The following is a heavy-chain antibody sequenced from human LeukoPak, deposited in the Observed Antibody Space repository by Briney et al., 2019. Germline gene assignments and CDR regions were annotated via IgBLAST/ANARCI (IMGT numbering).Heavy chain of an antibody. Sequence: GGSLRLSCAASGFTFSSSWMSWVRQAPGKGLEWVANINQDGSERYYLDSVKGRFTISRDNAKNSLYLRMNSLRAEDTAVYYCARELIVGVAEYFQHWGQGTLVTVSS. CDR2: INQDGSER. CDR1: GFTFSSSW. V-gene: IGHV3-7*01. CDR3: ARELIVGVAEYFQH. J-gene: IGHJ1*01. D-gene: IGHD1-26*01.